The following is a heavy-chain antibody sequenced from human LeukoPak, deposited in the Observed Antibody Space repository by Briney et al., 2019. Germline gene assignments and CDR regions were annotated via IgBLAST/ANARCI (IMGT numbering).Heavy chain of an antibody. Sequence: GGSLRLSCAASGFTFSNCAVNWVRQAPGKGLEWVSLISGSGRNSYYADSVKGRFTISRDNSKNTMYLQMNSLRAEDTAVYYCAKDGSWGDYYFYFYMDVWGKGTTVTVSS. D-gene: IGHD3-16*01. CDR3: AKDGSWGDYYFYFYMDV. J-gene: IGHJ6*03. V-gene: IGHV3-23*01. CDR1: GFTFSNCA. CDR2: ISGSGRNS.